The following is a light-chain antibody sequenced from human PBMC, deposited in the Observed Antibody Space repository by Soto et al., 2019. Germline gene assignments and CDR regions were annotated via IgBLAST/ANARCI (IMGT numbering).Light chain of an antibody. CDR2: GAS. V-gene: IGKV3-15*01. CDR1: QSVSSN. CDR3: QQYNSWPQT. J-gene: IGKJ1*01. Sequence: EIVVTQSPATLSVSPGERATLSCRASQSVSSNLAWYQQKPGQAPRLLLYGASTRATGIPARFSGSGSGTEFTLTINSLQSEDFAVYYCQQYNSWPQTFGQGTRWIS.